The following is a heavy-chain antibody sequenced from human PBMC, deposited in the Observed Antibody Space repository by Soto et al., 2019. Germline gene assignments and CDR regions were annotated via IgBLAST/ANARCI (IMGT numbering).Heavy chain of an antibody. CDR2: MFYSGNT. Sequence: QVQLQESGPGLVKPSETLSLTCTVSGDSISSSTYYWGWIRQPPGKGLEWIGSMFYSGNTYYNPSLKSRVTLSXXTXKXLFSLKLNSVTAADTAVYYCVSPEGYYDSSGYTLDYWGQGTLVTVSS. CDR3: VSPEGYYDSSGYTLDY. D-gene: IGHD3-22*01. J-gene: IGHJ4*02. CDR1: GDSISSSTYY. V-gene: IGHV4-39*01.